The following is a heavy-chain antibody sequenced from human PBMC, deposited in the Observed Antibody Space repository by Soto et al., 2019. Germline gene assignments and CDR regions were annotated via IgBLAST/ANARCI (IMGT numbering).Heavy chain of an antibody. J-gene: IGHJ3*02. CDR3: ARDSFASRDDFGDPLAFDI. CDR1: GGSISGYY. CDR2: FYYSGNT. Sequence: SETLSLTCTFSGGSISGYYWSWFRQPPGKGLEWIGYFYYSGNTNYNPSLKSRVTISIDTSKNQFSLELSSVTAADTAVYYCARDSFASRDDFGDPLAFDIWGQGTMVTVS. D-gene: IGHD2-21*02. V-gene: IGHV4-59*01.